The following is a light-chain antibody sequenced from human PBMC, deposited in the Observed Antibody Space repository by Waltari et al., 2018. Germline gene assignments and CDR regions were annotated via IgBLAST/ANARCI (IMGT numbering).Light chain of an antibody. CDR3: MQDVQLWT. V-gene: IGKV2D-29*01. CDR2: AVS. CDR1: QSPPRSGGKTC. J-gene: IGKJ1*01. Sequence: DIVMTQTPLSLSVTPGQPASISCKSSQSPPRSGGKTCLYWYLQRAGQPPQPLICAVSNRFSGVPDRFSGSGSGTDFTLKISRVEAVDVGVYYCMQDVQLWTVGQGTKVEIK.